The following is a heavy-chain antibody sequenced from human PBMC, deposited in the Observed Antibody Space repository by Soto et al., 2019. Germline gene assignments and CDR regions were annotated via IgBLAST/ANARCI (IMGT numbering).Heavy chain of an antibody. CDR3: AHMPLYGDVRLWFDP. V-gene: IGHV2-5*02. Sequence: SGPTLVNPTQTLTLTCTFSGFSLSTRGVGVGWIRQPPGKALEWLALIYWDDDKRYSPSLKSRLTITKDTSKNQVVLTMTNMDPVDTATYYCAHMPLYGDVRLWFDPWGQGTLVTVSS. J-gene: IGHJ5*02. CDR2: IYWDDDK. CDR1: GFSLSTRGVG. D-gene: IGHD4-17*01.